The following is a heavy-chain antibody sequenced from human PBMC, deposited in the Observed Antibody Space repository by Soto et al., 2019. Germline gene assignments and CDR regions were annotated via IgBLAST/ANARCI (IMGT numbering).Heavy chain of an antibody. Sequence: SETLSLTCTVSGGSISSSSYYWGWIRQPPGKGLEWIGSIYYSGSTYYNPSLKSRVTISVDTSKNQFSLKLSSVTAADTAVYYCARHRTVSYGQYYFDYWGQGTLVTVSS. CDR3: ARHRTVSYGQYYFDY. CDR1: GGSISSSSYY. V-gene: IGHV4-39*01. D-gene: IGHD5-18*01. CDR2: IYYSGST. J-gene: IGHJ4*02.